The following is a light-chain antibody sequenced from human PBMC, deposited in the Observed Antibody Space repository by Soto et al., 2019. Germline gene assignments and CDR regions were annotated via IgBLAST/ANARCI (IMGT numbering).Light chain of an antibody. J-gene: IGKJ5*01. CDR1: QSFRGL. CDR2: DAY. Sequence: EVVLTQSPVTPSLSPGERATLSCRASQSFRGLLAWYQQKPGQATRLLIYDAYNRATGIPPRFSGSGSGADFTPTISSLEPEDSAVYYGQDRHMWSITFGQGTGLEIK. CDR3: QDRHMWSIT. V-gene: IGKV3-11*01.